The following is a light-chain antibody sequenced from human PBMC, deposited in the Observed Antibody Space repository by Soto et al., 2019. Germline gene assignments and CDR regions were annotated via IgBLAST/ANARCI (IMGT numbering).Light chain of an antibody. CDR3: QSYDNILSGPL. CDR1: GSNVGASYD. Sequence: QLVLTQPPSVSGAPGQTITMSCTGSGSNVGASYDVHWYQVLPGAGPRLLIYKNNNRPSGVPDRFSGSKSGTSASLAITGLRAEDEADYYCQSYDNILSGPLFGGGTK. V-gene: IGLV1-40*01. CDR2: KNN. J-gene: IGLJ3*02.